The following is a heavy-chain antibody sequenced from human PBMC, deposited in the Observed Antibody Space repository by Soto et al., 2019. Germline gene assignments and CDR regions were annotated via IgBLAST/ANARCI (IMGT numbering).Heavy chain of an antibody. V-gene: IGHV3-23*01. CDR2: ISDRGDTT. Sequence: GGSLRLSCAASGLTIRSYAMSWVRQAPGKGLEWVSAISDRGDTTHYADSVKGRFTISRDTSKNTLYLQMNTLRAEDTAVYYCAKDKPGTTSFDYWGRGTPVTVSS. J-gene: IGHJ4*02. D-gene: IGHD1-1*01. CDR1: GLTIRSYA. CDR3: AKDKPGTTSFDY.